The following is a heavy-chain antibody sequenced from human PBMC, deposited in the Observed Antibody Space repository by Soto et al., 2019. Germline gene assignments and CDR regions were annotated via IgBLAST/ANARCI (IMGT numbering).Heavy chain of an antibody. J-gene: IGHJ3*02. CDR3: ARASPDADAFDI. Sequence: QVQLQESGPGLVKPSQTLSLTCTVSGGSISSGGYYWSWIRQHPGKGLEWIGYIYYSGSTYYNPYRKSRVTISVDTSKNQFSLKLSSVTAADTAVYYCARASPDADAFDIWGQGTMVTVSS. V-gene: IGHV4-31*03. CDR1: GGSISSGGYY. CDR2: IYYSGST.